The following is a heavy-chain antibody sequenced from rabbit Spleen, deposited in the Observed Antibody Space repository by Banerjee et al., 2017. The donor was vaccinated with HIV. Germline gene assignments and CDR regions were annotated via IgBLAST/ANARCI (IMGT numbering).Heavy chain of an antibody. V-gene: IGHV1S7*01. D-gene: IGHD7-1*01. CDR1: GFDFSSYY. Sequence: QLKETGGGLVQPGGSLTLSCKASGFDFSSYYMSWVRQAPGKGLEWIGIIYAGKGSTDYASWVNGRFTISSDNAQNTVDLQMNSLTAADTATYFCARETWGVTGNYGLWGPGTLVTVS. J-gene: IGHJ4*01. CDR2: IYAGKGST. CDR3: ARETWGVTGNYGL.